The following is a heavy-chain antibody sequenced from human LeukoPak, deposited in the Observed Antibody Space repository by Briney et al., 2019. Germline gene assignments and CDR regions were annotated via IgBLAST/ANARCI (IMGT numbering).Heavy chain of an antibody. J-gene: IGHJ4*02. V-gene: IGHV4-31*03. D-gene: IGHD2-2*01. CDR1: GGSISSGGYY. Sequence: SETLSLTCTVSGGSISSGGYYWSWIRQHPGKGLEWIGYIYYSGSTYYNPSLKSRVTISVDTSKNQFSLRLSSVTAADTAVYYCARADVEYQLPYGGQGTLVTVSS. CDR3: ARADVEYQLPY. CDR2: IYYSGST.